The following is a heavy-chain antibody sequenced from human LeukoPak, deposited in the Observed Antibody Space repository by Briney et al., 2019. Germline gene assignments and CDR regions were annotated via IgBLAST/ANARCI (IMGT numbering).Heavy chain of an antibody. D-gene: IGHD3-10*01. CDR1: GGTLSSYA. V-gene: IGHV1-69*01. Sequence: SVKVSCKASGGTLSSYAISWVRQAPGQGLEWMGGIIPIFGTANYAQKFQGRVTITADESTSTAYMELSSLRSDDTAVYYCAREGGSYKHFDYWGQGSLITVSS. CDR3: AREGGSYKHFDY. J-gene: IGHJ4*02. CDR2: IIPIFGTA.